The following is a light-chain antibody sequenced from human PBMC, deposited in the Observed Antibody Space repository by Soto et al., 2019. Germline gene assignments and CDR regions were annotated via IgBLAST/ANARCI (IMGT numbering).Light chain of an antibody. Sequence: QSALTQPASVSGSPGQSITISCTGTSSDVGGYNYVSWYQQHPGKAPKLMIYDVSNRPSGVSNRFSSAKPGNTASLTISGLHAEDVANYYCRSYTTTGTPPFGGGTQLTVL. J-gene: IGLJ2*01. CDR1: SSDVGGYNY. CDR3: RSYTTTGTPP. CDR2: DVS. V-gene: IGLV2-14*01.